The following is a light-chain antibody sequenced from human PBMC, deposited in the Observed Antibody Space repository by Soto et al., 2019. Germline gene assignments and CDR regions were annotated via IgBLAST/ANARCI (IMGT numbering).Light chain of an antibody. V-gene: IGKV3-15*01. J-gene: IGKJ4*01. CDR1: QSVSSS. CDR2: AAS. CDR3: QQYNNWVT. Sequence: EIVMTQSPATLSVSPGERVTLSCRASQSVSSSLAWYQQKPGQAPRLLIYAASSRATGVPARFSGGGSGTEFTLTISSLQSEDFAVYYCQQYNNWVTFGGGTQVEIK.